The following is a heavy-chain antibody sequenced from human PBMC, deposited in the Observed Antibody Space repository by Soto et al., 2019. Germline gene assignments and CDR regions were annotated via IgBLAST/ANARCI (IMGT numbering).Heavy chain of an antibody. CDR1: GFTFSSYA. CDR2: ISASGVST. CDR3: AKDRKTGSGWYWDY. V-gene: IGHV3-23*01. Sequence: GGSLRLSCAASGFTFSSYAMSWVRQAPGKGLEWVSGISASGVSTYYADSVKGRFTISRDNSENTLYLRMNSLRAEDTALYYCAKDRKTGSGWYWDYWGQGTLVTAPQ. D-gene: IGHD6-19*01. J-gene: IGHJ4*02.